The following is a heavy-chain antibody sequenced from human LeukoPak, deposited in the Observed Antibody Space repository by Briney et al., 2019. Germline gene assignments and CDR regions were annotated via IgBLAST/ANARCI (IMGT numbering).Heavy chain of an antibody. V-gene: IGHV3-7*03. CDR2: IKQDGSEK. CDR1: GFTFSSYW. CDR3: ARDRRYYYYYMDV. J-gene: IGHJ6*03. Sequence: PGGSLRLSCAASGFTFSSYWMSWVRQAPGKGLEWVANIKQDGSEKYYVDSVKGRFTISRDNAKNSLYLQMNSLRAEDTAVYYCARDRRYYYYYMDVWGKGTTVTISS.